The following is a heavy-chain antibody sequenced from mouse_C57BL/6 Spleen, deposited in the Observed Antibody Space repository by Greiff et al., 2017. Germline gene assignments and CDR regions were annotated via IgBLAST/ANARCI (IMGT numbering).Heavy chain of an antibody. J-gene: IGHJ2*01. D-gene: IGHD4-1*02. CDR1: GYTFKSSW. CDR2: INPSNGGT. CDR3: AGNWDVEDYFDY. Sequence: QVQLQQPGPELVKPGASVKLSCKASGYTFKSSWMHWVKQRPGQGLEWIGNINPSNGGTKYKEKFKSKATLTVDKSSSTAYLQLSSLTSEDSAVLGWAGNWDVEDYFDYWGQGTTLTVSS. V-gene: IGHV1-53*01.